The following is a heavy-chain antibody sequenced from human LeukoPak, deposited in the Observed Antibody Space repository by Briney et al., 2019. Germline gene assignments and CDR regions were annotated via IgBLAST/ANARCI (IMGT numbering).Heavy chain of an antibody. D-gene: IGHD2-21*02. J-gene: IGHJ4*02. Sequence: GASVKVSCKASGYTFTGYFMHWVLQAPGQGLEWMGRINPNSGGTNYAQKFQGRVTMTRDTSISTAYMELSRLRSDDTAVYYCARVEDCGGDCLFDYWGQGTLVTVSS. CDR1: GYTFTGYF. CDR2: INPNSGGT. CDR3: ARVEDCGGDCLFDY. V-gene: IGHV1-2*06.